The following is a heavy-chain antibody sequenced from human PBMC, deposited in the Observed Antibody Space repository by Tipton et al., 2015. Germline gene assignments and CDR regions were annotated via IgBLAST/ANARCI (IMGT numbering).Heavy chain of an antibody. Sequence: TLSLTCTVSGGSISSSSYYWGWIRQPPGKGLEWIGSISYSGSTYYNPSLNSRVTISIDTSRNQFSLKLSSVTAADTAVYYCARDFTPYQYYAMDVWGQGTTVTVSS. CDR3: ARDFTPYQYYAMDV. J-gene: IGHJ6*02. CDR1: GGSISSSSYY. CDR2: ISYSGST. V-gene: IGHV4-39*02.